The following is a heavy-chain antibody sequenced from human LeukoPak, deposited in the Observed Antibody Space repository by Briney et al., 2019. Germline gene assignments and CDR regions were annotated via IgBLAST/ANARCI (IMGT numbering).Heavy chain of an antibody. CDR2: ISSSSSTI. J-gene: IGHJ4*02. D-gene: IGHD3-10*01. Sequence: GGSLRLSCAASGFTFSSYSMNWVRQAPGKGLEWVSYISSSSSTIYYADSVKGRFTISRDNANNSLYLQMNSLRAEDTAVYYCARDLPLLLGIGIDYWGQGTLVTVSS. CDR1: GFTFSSYS. CDR3: ARDLPLLLGIGIDY. V-gene: IGHV3-48*01.